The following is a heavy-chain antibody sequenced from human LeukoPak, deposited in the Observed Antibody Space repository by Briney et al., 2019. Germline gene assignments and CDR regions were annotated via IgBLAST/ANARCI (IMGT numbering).Heavy chain of an antibody. D-gene: IGHD3-9*01. CDR2: INPNSGGT. Sequence: GASVKVSCKASGYTFTGYYMHWVRQAPGQGLEWMGWINPNSGGTNYAQKFQGRVTMTRDTSISTAYMELSRLRSDDTAVYYCARALLRYFDWLLYEFDYWGQGTLVTVSS. V-gene: IGHV1-2*02. J-gene: IGHJ4*02. CDR1: GYTFTGYY. CDR3: ARALLRYFDWLLYEFDY.